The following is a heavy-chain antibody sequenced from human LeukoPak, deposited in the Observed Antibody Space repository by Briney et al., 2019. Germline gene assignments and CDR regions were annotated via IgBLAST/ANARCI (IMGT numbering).Heavy chain of an antibody. CDR3: ARERIVGATGFDY. V-gene: IGHV4-30-2*01. CDR2: IYHSGST. Sequence: SETLSLTCTVSGGSISSGGYYWSWIRQPPGKGLEWIGYIYHSGSTYYNPSLKSRVTISVDRSKNQFSLKLSSVTAADTAVYYCARERIVGATGFDYWGQGTLVTVSS. D-gene: IGHD1-26*01. J-gene: IGHJ4*02. CDR1: GGSISSGGYY.